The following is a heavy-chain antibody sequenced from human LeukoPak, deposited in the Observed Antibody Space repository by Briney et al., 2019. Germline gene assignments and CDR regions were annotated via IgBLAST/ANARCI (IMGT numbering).Heavy chain of an antibody. V-gene: IGHV4-39*07. Sequence: PSETLSLTCTVSGGSISSSSYYWGWIRQPPGKGLEWIGSIYYSGSTYYNPSLKSRVTISVDTFKNQFSLKLSSVTAADTAVYYCARGSAQLRFLEWRTDFLDYWGQGTLVTVSS. CDR1: GGSISSSSYY. J-gene: IGHJ4*02. CDR3: ARGSAQLRFLEWRTDFLDY. D-gene: IGHD3-3*01. CDR2: IYYSGST.